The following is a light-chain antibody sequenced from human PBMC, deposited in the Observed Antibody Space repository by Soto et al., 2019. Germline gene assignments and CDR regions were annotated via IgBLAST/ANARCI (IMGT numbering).Light chain of an antibody. CDR3: SSYTSSSTWL. J-gene: IGLJ3*02. CDR2: EVS. V-gene: IGLV2-14*03. CDR1: SSDVGAYNY. Sequence: QSVLTQPASVSGSPGQSITISCTGTSSDVGAYNYVSWYQQHPGKAPKLMIYEVSKRPSGVSNRFSGSKSANTASLTISGLQAGDEADYYCSSYTSSSTWLFGGGTQLTVL.